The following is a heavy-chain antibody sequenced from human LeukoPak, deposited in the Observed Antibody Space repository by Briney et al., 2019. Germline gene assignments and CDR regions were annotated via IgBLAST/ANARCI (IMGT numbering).Heavy chain of an antibody. D-gene: IGHD3-22*01. CDR1: GFTFSDYY. CDR2: ISSSGSTI. CDR3: ARGFNYYDSSGYYWNYYYGMDV. J-gene: IGHJ6*02. Sequence: GGSLRLSCAASGFTFSDYYMGWIRQAPGKGLEWVSYISSSGSTIYYADSVKGRFTISRDNAKNSLYLQMNSLRAEDTAVYYCARGFNYYDSSGYYWNYYYGMDVWGQGTTVTVSS. V-gene: IGHV3-11*01.